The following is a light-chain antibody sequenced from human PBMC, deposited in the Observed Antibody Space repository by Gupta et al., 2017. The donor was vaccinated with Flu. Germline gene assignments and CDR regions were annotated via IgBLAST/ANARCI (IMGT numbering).Light chain of an antibody. V-gene: IGKV3-20*01. J-gene: IGKJ1*01. CDR3: QQYGSSPGT. CDR2: GAS. Sequence: IVLTQSPGTLSLSPGERATLSCRASQSINSNYLAWYLQKPGQAPRLLIYGASSRATGIPDRFSGSGSGTDFTLTISRLEPEDFAVYYCQQYGSSPGTFGQGTKVEIK. CDR1: QSINSNY.